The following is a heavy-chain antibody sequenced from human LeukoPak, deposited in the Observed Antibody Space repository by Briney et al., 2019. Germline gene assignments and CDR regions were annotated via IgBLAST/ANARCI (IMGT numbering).Heavy chain of an antibody. CDR2: IIPTFGTA. CDR1: GGTFSSYA. CDR3: ARGKYQLPYDAFDI. V-gene: IGHV1-69*05. Sequence: GSPVKVSCKASGGTFSSYAISWVRQAPGQGLEWMGGIIPTFGTANYAQKFQGRVTITTDESTSTAYMELSSLRSEDTAVYYCARGKYQLPYDAFDIWGQGTMVTVSS. J-gene: IGHJ3*02. D-gene: IGHD2-2*01.